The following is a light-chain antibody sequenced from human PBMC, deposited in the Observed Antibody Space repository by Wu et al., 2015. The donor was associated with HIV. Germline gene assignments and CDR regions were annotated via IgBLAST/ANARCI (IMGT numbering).Light chain of an antibody. CDR1: QSVSSNY. CDR3: QQYGSPPLT. V-gene: IGKV3-20*01. J-gene: IGKJ3*01. Sequence: EIVLTQSPGTLSLSPGERATLSCRASQSVSSNYLAWYQQKPGQAPRLLIYGASSRATGIADRFSGSGSGADFTLTISRLEPEDFAVYYCQQYGSPPLTFGPGTKSGYRT. CDR2: GAS.